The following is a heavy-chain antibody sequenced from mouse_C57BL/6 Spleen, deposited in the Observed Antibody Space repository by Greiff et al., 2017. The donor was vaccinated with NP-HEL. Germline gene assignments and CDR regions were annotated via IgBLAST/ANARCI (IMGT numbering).Heavy chain of an antibody. Sequence: QVQLQQSGAELVRPGASVKLSCKASGYTFTDYYINWVKQRPGQGLEWIARIYPGSGNTYYNEKFKGKATLTAEKSSSTAYMQLSSLTSEDSAVYFCARDYYDYVFAYWGQGTLVTVSA. V-gene: IGHV1-76*01. D-gene: IGHD2-4*01. CDR1: GYTFTDYY. J-gene: IGHJ3*01. CDR3: ARDYYDYVFAY. CDR2: IYPGSGNT.